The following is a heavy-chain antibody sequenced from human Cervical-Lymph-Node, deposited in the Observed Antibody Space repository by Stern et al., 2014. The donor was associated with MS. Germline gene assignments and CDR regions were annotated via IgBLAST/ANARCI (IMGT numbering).Heavy chain of an antibody. CDR1: GGSISSSNW. Sequence: VQLVESGPGLVKPSGTLSLTCAVSGGSISSSNWWSWVRQSPGKGLEWIGEIYHSGGTKYSPSFASRVIISVDKSQKQFSLKLIYVTAADTAVYYCARELPDLNAFDIWGQGTMVTVSS. CDR3: ARELPDLNAFDI. CDR2: IYHSGGT. J-gene: IGHJ3*02. V-gene: IGHV4-4*02. D-gene: IGHD1-14*01.